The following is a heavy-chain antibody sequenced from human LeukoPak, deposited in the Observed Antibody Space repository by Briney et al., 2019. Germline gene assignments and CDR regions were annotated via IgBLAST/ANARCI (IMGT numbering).Heavy chain of an antibody. CDR1: GGSISSYY. V-gene: IGHV4-59*08. D-gene: IGHD4-17*01. CDR2: IYYSGST. J-gene: IGHJ3*02. Sequence: PSETLSLTCTVSGGSISSYYWSWIRQPPGKGLEWIGYIYYSGSTNYNPSLKSRATISVDTSKNQFSLKLSSVTAADTAVYYCARETTVTTDAFDIWGQGTMVTVSS. CDR3: ARETTVTTDAFDI.